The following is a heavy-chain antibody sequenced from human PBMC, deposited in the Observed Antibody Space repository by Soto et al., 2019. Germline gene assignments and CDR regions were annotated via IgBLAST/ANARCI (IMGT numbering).Heavy chain of an antibody. CDR2: INPYNGDT. D-gene: IGHD6-13*01. CDR1: GYTFIDYS. V-gene: IGHV1-18*04. Sequence: ASVKVSCKASGYTFIDYSIHWVRQAPGQGLEWMAWINPYNGDTNYAQKLQGRVTMTTDTSTSTAYMELRSLRSDDTAVYYCARDSSWYLDYYYYYGMDVWGQGTTVTVSS. CDR3: ARDSSWYLDYYYYYGMDV. J-gene: IGHJ6*02.